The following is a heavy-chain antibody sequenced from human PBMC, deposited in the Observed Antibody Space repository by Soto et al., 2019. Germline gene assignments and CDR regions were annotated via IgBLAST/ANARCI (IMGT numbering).Heavy chain of an antibody. CDR3: AREVGDYIWGSYRLYYFAY. CDR2: IYYSGRT. V-gene: IGHV4-59*01. D-gene: IGHD3-16*02. J-gene: IGHJ4*02. Sequence: QVQLQESGPGLVKPSETLSLTCTVSGGSISSYYWSWIRQPPGKGLEWIGYIYYSGRTNYNPSLNCRVTISVDTSKNQFSLKLGSVTAADTAVYYCAREVGDYIWGSYRLYYFAYWGQGTLVTVSS. CDR1: GGSISSYY.